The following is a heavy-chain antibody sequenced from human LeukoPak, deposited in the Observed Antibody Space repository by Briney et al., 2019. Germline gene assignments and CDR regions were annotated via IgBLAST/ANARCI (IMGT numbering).Heavy chain of an antibody. J-gene: IGHJ5*02. D-gene: IGHD6-13*01. CDR3: ARGRAGSYSSSWNWFDP. CDR1: GGSISSSSYY. CDR2: IYYSGST. V-gene: IGHV4-39*07. Sequence: SETLSLTCTVSGGSISSSSYYWGWIRQPPGKGLEWIGSIYYSGSTYYNPSLKSRVTISVDTSKNQFSLKLSSVTAADTAVYYCARGRAGSYSSSWNWFDPWGQGTLVTVSS.